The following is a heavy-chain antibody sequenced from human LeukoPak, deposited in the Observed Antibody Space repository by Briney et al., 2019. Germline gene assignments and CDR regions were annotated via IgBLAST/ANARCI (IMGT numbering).Heavy chain of an antibody. J-gene: IGHJ3*02. D-gene: IGHD3-3*01. CDR3: ARDYDGLI. CDR2: ISSSSSTI. V-gene: IGHV3-48*01. CDR1: GFTFGSYS. Sequence: PGGSLRLSCAASGFTFGSYSMNWVRQAPGKGLEWVSYISSSSSTIYYADSVKGRFTISRDNAKNSLYLQMNSLRAEDTAVYYCARDYDGLIWGQGTMVTVSS.